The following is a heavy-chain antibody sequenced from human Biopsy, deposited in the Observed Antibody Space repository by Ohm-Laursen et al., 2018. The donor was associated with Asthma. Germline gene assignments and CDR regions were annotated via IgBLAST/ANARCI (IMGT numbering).Heavy chain of an antibody. CDR1: GYTFIHFA. Sequence: ASVKVSCKVSGYTFIHFAIHWVRQAPGQRLEWIGWINAGDGNTKYSQKFQGRVTITRDTSASTAYMDLRSLRSEDTAMYYCARTYYDFLTGQVNDAFALWGQGTMVTVSS. V-gene: IGHV1-3*01. D-gene: IGHD3-9*01. CDR2: INAGDGNT. CDR3: ARTYYDFLTGQVNDAFAL. J-gene: IGHJ3*01.